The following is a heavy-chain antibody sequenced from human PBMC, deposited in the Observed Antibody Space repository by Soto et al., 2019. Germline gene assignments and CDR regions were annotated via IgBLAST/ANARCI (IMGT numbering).Heavy chain of an antibody. V-gene: IGHV5-51*01. CDR1: GYNFISYW. D-gene: IGHD3-10*01. CDR2: IYPGDSDA. Sequence: PGESLKISCNASGYNFISYWIAWVRQMPGKGLEWMGTIYPGDSDATYSPSFEGQVTFSVDKSITTAYLQWISLKASDTAMYYCARQAYFGSGTYYSDYWGQGTQVTVSS. J-gene: IGHJ4*02. CDR3: ARQAYFGSGTYYSDY.